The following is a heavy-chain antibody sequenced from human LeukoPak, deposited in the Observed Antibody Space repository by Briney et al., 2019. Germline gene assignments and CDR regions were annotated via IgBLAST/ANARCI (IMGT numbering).Heavy chain of an antibody. CDR1: GFTFSSYW. D-gene: IGHD2-15*01. CDR2: INSDGSST. Sequence: GGSLRLSCAASGFTFSSYWMHWVRQAPGKGLVWVSRINSDGSSTSYADSVKGRSTISRDNAKNTLYLQMNSLRAEDTAVYYCAREGRWQLLNNWFDPWGQGTLVTVSS. J-gene: IGHJ5*02. CDR3: AREGRWQLLNNWFDP. V-gene: IGHV3-74*01.